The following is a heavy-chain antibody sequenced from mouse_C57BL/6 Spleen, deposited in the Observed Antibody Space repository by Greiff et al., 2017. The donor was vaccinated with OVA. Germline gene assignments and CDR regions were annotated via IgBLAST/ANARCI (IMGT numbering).Heavy chain of an antibody. CDR3: ARPYDGYYFDY. CDR2: IYPGDGDT. CDR1: GYAFSSSW. Sequence: VKLMESGPELVKPGASVKISCKASGYAFSSSWMNWVKQRPGKGLEWIGRIYPGDGDTNYNGKFKGKATLTADKSSSTAYMQLSSLTSEDSAVYFCARPYDGYYFDYWGQGTTLTVSS. J-gene: IGHJ2*01. D-gene: IGHD2-3*01. V-gene: IGHV1-82*01.